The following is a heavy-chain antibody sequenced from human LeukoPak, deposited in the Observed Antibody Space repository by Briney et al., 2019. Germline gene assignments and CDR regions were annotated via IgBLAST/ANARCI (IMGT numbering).Heavy chain of an antibody. Sequence: GASVKVSCKASGGTFSSYAISWVRQAPGQGLEWMGRIIPILGIANYAQKFQGRVTITADKSTSTAYMELSSLRSEDTAVYYCARDPRGWLRTADGDAFDIWGQGTMVTVSS. CDR1: GGTFSSYA. D-gene: IGHD5-12*01. CDR3: ARDPRGWLRTADGDAFDI. V-gene: IGHV1-69*04. CDR2: IIPILGIA. J-gene: IGHJ3*02.